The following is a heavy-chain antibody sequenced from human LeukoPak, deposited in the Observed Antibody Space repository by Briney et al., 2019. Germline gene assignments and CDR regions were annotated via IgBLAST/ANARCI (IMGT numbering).Heavy chain of an antibody. CDR2: ISGGYNGDS. V-gene: IGHV1-18*01. D-gene: IGHD2-15*01. CDR3: ARDEKKYCSGGSCPAYFDY. CDR1: GYNFRHYG. J-gene: IGHJ4*02. Sequence: ASVKVSCKTSGYNFRHYGISWVRQAPGQGLEWMAWISGGYNGDSNYALKLRGRLTMTTDTSTNTAYMELRSLRSDDTAVYYCARDEKKYCSGGSCPAYFDYWGQGTLVTVSS.